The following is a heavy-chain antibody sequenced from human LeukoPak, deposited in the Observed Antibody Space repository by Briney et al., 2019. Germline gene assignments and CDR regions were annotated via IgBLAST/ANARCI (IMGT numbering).Heavy chain of an antibody. CDR2: IYYSGST. Sequence: KSSETLSLTCTVSGGSISSYYWSWIRQPPGKGLEWIGYIYYSGSTNYNPSLKSRVTISVDTSKNQFSLKLSSVTAADTAVYYCARDPFAFDIWGQGTMVTVSS. V-gene: IGHV4-59*01. J-gene: IGHJ3*02. CDR1: GGSISSYY. CDR3: ARDPFAFDI.